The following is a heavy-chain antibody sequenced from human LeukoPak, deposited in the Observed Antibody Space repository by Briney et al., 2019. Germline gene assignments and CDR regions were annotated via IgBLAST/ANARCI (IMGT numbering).Heavy chain of an antibody. CDR2: ILYDGSNK. Sequence: GGSLRLSCAASGFTFSSYGMHWVRQAPGKGLEWVGVILYDGSNKAYTDSVKGRFTISRENYKNNLYLQINSLRAEDAAMYYCAKHISLGSGKYFNPYYYGMDVWGPGTTVTVSS. CDR1: GFTFSSYG. J-gene: IGHJ6*02. D-gene: IGHD3-10*01. CDR3: AKHISLGSGKYFNPYYYGMDV. V-gene: IGHV3-30*18.